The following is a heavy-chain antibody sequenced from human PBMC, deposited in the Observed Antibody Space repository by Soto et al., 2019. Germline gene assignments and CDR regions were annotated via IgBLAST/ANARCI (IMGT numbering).Heavy chain of an antibody. CDR3: AKDLSPVGANPLDY. D-gene: IGHD1-26*01. J-gene: IGHJ4*02. Sequence: QVPLVESGGGVVQPGRSLRLSCAASGFTFSSYGMHWVRQAPGKGLEWVAVISYDGSNKYYADSVKGRFTISRDNSKNTLYLQMNSLRAEDTAVYYCAKDLSPVGANPLDYWGQGTLVTVSS. V-gene: IGHV3-30*18. CDR2: ISYDGSNK. CDR1: GFTFSSYG.